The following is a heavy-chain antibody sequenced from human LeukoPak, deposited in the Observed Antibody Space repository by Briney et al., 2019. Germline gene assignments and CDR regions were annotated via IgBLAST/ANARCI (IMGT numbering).Heavy chain of an antibody. V-gene: IGHV4-34*01. Sequence: TSETLSLTCAVYGGSFSGYYWSWIRQPPGKGLEWIGEINHSGSTNYNPSLKSRVTISVDTSKNQFSLKLSSVTAADTAVYYCARRDSSGWYVSYFDYWGQGTLVTVSS. D-gene: IGHD6-19*01. CDR2: INHSGST. CDR3: ARRDSSGWYVSYFDY. J-gene: IGHJ4*02. CDR1: GGSFSGYY.